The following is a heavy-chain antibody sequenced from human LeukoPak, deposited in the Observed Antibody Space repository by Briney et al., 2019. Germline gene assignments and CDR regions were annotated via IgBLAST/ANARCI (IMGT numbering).Heavy chain of an antibody. CDR1: GGTFSSYA. D-gene: IGHD3-9*01. V-gene: IGHV1-69*13. CDR2: IIPIFGTA. Sequence: GASVKVSCKASGGTFSSYAISWVRQAPGQGLEWMGGIIPIFGTANYAQKFQGRVTITADESTSTAYMELSSLRSEDTAVYYCASNNDWRFDYWGQGTLVTVSS. CDR3: ASNNDWRFDY. J-gene: IGHJ4*02.